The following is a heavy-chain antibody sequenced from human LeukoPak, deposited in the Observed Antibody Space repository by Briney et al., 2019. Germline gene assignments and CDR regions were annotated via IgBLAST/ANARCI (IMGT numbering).Heavy chain of an antibody. J-gene: IGHJ4*02. V-gene: IGHV4-39*07. CDR1: GGSISSSSYY. CDR3: ARGRGYSYGYWVDY. CDR2: IYYSGST. Sequence: SETLSLTCTVSGGSISSSSYYWGWIHQPPGKGLEWIGSIYYSGSTYYNPSLKSRVTISVDTSKNQFSLKLSSVTAADTAVYYCARGRGYSYGYWVDYWGQGTLVTVSS. D-gene: IGHD5-18*01.